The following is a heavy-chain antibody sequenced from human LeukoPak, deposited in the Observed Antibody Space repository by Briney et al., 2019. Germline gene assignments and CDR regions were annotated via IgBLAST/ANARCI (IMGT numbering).Heavy chain of an antibody. CDR3: ARRYGELGATFDY. CDR1: GGSISSGGYY. J-gene: IGHJ4*02. Sequence: SETLSLTCTVSGGSISSGGYYWSWIRQNPGKGLEWIGYISYSGSTYYNPSLKSRITISVDTSKNQFSLKLSPVTAADTAVYYCARRYGELGATFDYWGQGTLVTVSS. CDR2: ISYSGST. V-gene: IGHV4-31*03. D-gene: IGHD1-26*01.